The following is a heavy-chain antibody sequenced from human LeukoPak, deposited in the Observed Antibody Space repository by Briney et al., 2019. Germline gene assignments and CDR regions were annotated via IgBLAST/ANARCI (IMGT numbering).Heavy chain of an antibody. D-gene: IGHD6-13*01. CDR1: GYSISSGYY. CDR3: ARLNQQQPIDY. V-gene: IGHV4-38-2*02. Sequence: SETLSLTCTVSGYSISSGYYWGWIRQPPGKGLEWIGSIYHSGSTYYNPSLKSRVTISVDTSKNQFSLKLSSVTAADTAVYYCARLNQQQPIDYWGQGTLVTVSS. J-gene: IGHJ4*02. CDR2: IYHSGST.